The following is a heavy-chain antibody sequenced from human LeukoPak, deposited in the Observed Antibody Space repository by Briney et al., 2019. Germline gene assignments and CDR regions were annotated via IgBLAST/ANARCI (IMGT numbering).Heavy chain of an antibody. D-gene: IGHD6-13*01. Sequence: GESLKISCKGSGYSFTSYWISWVRQMPGKGLEWMGRIDPSDSYTNYSPSFQGHVTISADKSISTAYLQWSSLKVSGTATYYCAGGQHREVGINWGQGTLVTVSS. CDR2: IDPSDSYT. J-gene: IGHJ4*02. CDR3: AGGQHREVGIN. V-gene: IGHV5-10-1*01. CDR1: GYSFTSYW.